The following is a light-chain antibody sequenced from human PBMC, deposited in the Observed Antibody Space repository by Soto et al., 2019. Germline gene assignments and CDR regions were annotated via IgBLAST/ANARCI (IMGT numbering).Light chain of an antibody. V-gene: IGKV2-28*01. CDR3: MQDLHTPWT. CDR1: QSLLHSTGYNY. Sequence: EIVMTQSPLSLPVTPGEPASISCRSSQSLLHSTGYNYLDRYLQKPGQSPQLLIYLRPHRDSGLHDRLSGSGSGTDFTMKISRVEAEDVGVYYCMQDLHTPWTFGQGTKVDI. J-gene: IGKJ1*01. CDR2: LRP.